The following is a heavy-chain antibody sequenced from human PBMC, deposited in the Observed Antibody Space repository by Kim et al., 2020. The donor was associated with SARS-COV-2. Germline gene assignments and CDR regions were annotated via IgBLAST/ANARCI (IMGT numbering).Heavy chain of an antibody. CDR1: GGSISSGGYY. CDR3: ARGPVGDTSGYDFPQQYYFDY. J-gene: IGHJ4*02. CDR2: IYYSGST. Sequence: SETLSLTCTVSGGSISSGGYYWSWIRQHPGKGLEWIGYIYYSGSTYYNPSLKSRVTISVDTSKNQFSLKLSSVTAADTAVYYCARGPVGDTSGYDFPQQYYFDYWGQGTLVTVSS. V-gene: IGHV4-31*03. D-gene: IGHD5-12*01.